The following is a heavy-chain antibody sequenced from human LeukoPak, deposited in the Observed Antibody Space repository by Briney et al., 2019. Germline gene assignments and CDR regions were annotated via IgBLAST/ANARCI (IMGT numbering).Heavy chain of an antibody. CDR3: TQDDAGYYDFTWFDP. Sequence: GGSLRLSCAAYGFTFNNAWMSSVPQAPGKGLEWVGRIKGKTNGETTDYAAPVKGRFTISRDDSKKMLYLQMNSLKTEDTAVYYCTQDDAGYYDFTWFDPWGQGTLVTVSS. J-gene: IGHJ5*02. V-gene: IGHV3-15*01. CDR1: GFTFNNAW. D-gene: IGHD3-3*01. CDR2: IKGKTNGETT.